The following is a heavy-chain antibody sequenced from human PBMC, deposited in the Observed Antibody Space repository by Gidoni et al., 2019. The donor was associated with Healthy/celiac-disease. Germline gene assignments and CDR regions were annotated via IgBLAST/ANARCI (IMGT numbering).Heavy chain of an antibody. J-gene: IGHJ4*02. V-gene: IGHV3-23*01. CDR3: AKDLKTYTAAF. CDR2: ISGSGGTT. CDR1: GFTFSSYA. D-gene: IGHD1-20*01. Sequence: EVQLLESGGGLVQPGGSLRLSCAASGFTFSSYAMNWVRQAPGKGLEWVSGISGSGGTTYYADSVKGRFTISRDNSKNTLYLQMNSLRAEDTAVYYCAKDLKTYTAAFWGQGTLVTVSS.